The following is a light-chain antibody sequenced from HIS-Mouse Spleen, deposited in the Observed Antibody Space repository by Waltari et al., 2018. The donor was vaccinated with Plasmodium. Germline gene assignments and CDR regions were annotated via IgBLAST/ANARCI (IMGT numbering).Light chain of an antibody. V-gene: IGLV3-10*01. CDR1: ALPQKS. CDR3: YSTDSSGNHRV. Sequence: SYELTQPPSVSVSPGQTARITCSGDALPQKSAYWYQQTSGQAPVLVIYEDSKRPSGIPERFSGSSSGTMATLTISGAQVEDEADYYCYSTDSSGNHRVFGGGTKLTVL. J-gene: IGLJ3*02. CDR2: EDS.